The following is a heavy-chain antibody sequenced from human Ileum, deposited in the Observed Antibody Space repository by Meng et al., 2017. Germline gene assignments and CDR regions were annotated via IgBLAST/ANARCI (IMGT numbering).Heavy chain of an antibody. J-gene: IGHJ4*02. CDR1: GGTFSRYG. CDR2: ITPMYGTA. V-gene: IGHV1-69*06. Sequence: QGQLVESETEGKKPGSSVKVSCKSSGGTFSRYGISWVRQAPGQGLEWMGGITPMYGTANYGQKFQGRVTITADKSTSTIYMELSSLRSEDTAVYYCARDEPDVLIGYEAYWGQGTLVTVSS. D-gene: IGHD3-9*01. CDR3: ARDEPDVLIGYEAY.